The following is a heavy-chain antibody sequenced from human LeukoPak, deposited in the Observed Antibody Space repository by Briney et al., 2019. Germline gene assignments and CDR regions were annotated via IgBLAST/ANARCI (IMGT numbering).Heavy chain of an antibody. CDR2: ISGSGGST. Sequence: GGSLKLSCAASGFTCSSYAMSWVRQAPGKGLEWVSAISGSGGSTYYADSVKGRFTISRDNSKNTLYLQMNSLRAEDTAVYYCAKDLFGGLFYWGQGTLVTVSS. J-gene: IGHJ4*02. D-gene: IGHD3-10*02. CDR1: GFTCSSYA. V-gene: IGHV3-23*01. CDR3: AKDLFGGLFY.